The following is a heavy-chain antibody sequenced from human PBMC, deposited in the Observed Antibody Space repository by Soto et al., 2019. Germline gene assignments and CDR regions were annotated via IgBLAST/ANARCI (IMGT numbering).Heavy chain of an antibody. CDR2: MNPNSGNT. CDR3: ARVQSITIFVVVIISRSTNGMSV. Sequence: SEKLAFKTSGYTFTRYDINWVRQATGQGLEWMGWMNPNSGNTGYAQKFQGRVTMTRNTSISTAYMELSSPRSEDTAVYYCARVQSITIFVVVIISRSTNGMSVWAQGSPVTVS. D-gene: IGHD3-3*01. V-gene: IGHV1-8*01. J-gene: IGHJ6*02. CDR1: GYTFTRYD.